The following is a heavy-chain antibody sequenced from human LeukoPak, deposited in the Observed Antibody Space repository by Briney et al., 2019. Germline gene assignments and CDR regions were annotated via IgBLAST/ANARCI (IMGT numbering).Heavy chain of an antibody. Sequence: SETLSLTCTVSGYSISNGYYWGWIRQPPGKGLEWIGSIYHSGSTYHNPSLKSRVTISVDTSKNQFSLKLSSVTAADTAVYYCARELLSGDPSIGNWGQGTLVTVSS. J-gene: IGHJ4*02. CDR3: ARELLSGDPSIGN. CDR1: GYSISNGYY. V-gene: IGHV4-38-2*02. CDR2: IYHSGST. D-gene: IGHD7-27*01.